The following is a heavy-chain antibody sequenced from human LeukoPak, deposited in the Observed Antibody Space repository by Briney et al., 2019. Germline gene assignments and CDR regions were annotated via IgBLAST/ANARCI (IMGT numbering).Heavy chain of an antibody. J-gene: IGHJ4*02. CDR3: AKAFRYGDYTNFDY. D-gene: IGHD4-17*01. V-gene: IGHV3-23*01. Sequence: GGSLRLSCAASGFTFSSYAMSWVRQAPGKGLEWVSAISGSGGSTYYADSVKGRFTISRGNSKNTLYLQMNSLRAEDTAVYYCAKAFRYGDYTNFDYWGQGTLVTVSS. CDR2: ISGSGGST. CDR1: GFTFSSYA.